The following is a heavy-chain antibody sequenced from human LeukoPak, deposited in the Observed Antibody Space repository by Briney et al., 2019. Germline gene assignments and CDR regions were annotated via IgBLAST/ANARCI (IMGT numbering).Heavy chain of an antibody. CDR2: ISWNSGSI. CDR3: AKDRAYSSSHFDY. J-gene: IGHJ4*02. CDR1: GFTFDDYA. D-gene: IGHD6-13*01. V-gene: IGHV3-9*01. Sequence: GRSPRLSCAASGFTFDDYAMHWVRQAPGKGLEWVSGISWNSGSIGYADSVKGRFTISRDNAKNSLYLQMNSLRAEDTALYYCAKDRAYSSSHFDYWGQGTLVTVSS.